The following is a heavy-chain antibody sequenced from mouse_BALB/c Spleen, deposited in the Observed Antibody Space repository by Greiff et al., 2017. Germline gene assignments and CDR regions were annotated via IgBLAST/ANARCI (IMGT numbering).Heavy chain of an antibody. V-gene: IGHV2-9-2*01. CDR2: IWTGGGT. D-gene: IGHD1-1*01. CDR1: GFSLTSYD. J-gene: IGHJ4*01. Sequence: VKLVESGPGLVAPSQSLSITCTVSGFSLTSYDISWIRQPPGKGLEWLGVIWTGGGTNYNSAFMSRLSISKDNSKSQVFLKMNSLQTDDTAIYYCVRGSYGYAMDYWGQGTSVTVSS. CDR3: VRGSYGYAMDY.